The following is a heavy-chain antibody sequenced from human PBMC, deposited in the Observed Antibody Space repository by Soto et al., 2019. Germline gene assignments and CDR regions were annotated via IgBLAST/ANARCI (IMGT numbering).Heavy chain of an antibody. V-gene: IGHV4-59*01. Sequence: LSLTCTVSGDSISSYYWGWIRQPPGKGLEWIGYIHYSGSTNYNPSLKSRVTISVDTPKNQFSLKVNSMTAADTAVYYCARGGLAARKGRWFDPWGQGTLVTVSS. CDR1: GDSISSYY. J-gene: IGHJ5*02. CDR2: IHYSGST. D-gene: IGHD6-6*01. CDR3: ARGGLAARKGRWFDP.